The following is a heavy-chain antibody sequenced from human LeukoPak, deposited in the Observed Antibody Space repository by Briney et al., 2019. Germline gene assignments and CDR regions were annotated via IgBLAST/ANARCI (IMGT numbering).Heavy chain of an antibody. Sequence: GGSLRLSCAASGFIFSGFAMSWVRQAPGKGLEWVSTITGSPSGTYYADSVKGRFTISRDNSKNTMFLQMNSLRAEDTAVYYCAKRPPYSDTWFVMDVWGQGTTVTVSS. CDR2: ITGSPSGT. J-gene: IGHJ6*02. CDR1: GFIFSGFA. V-gene: IGHV3-23*01. D-gene: IGHD1-26*01. CDR3: AKRPPYSDTWFVMDV.